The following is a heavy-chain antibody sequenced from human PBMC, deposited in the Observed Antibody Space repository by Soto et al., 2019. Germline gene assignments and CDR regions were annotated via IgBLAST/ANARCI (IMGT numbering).Heavy chain of an antibody. Sequence: QVQLVQSGAEVKKPGASVKVSCKASGYTFTSYAISWVRQAPGQGLEWMGWISAYNGNTNYAQKLQGRVTLTTDTTPSTGYMELRSLRSDDTAVYYCARDLIPMDIWGQGTMVTVSS. CDR3: ARDLIPMDI. CDR1: GYTFTSYA. D-gene: IGHD2-21*01. V-gene: IGHV1-18*01. J-gene: IGHJ3*02. CDR2: ISAYNGNT.